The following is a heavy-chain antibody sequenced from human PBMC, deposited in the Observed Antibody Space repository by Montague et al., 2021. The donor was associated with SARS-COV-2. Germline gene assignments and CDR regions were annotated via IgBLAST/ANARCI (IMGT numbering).Heavy chain of an antibody. J-gene: IGHJ6*02. V-gene: IGHV4-59*02. D-gene: IGHD6-19*01. CDR3: ARDSRTSGWGYWYHGLDV. CDR1: GVSVTDYY. Sequence: SETLSLTCTVSGVSVTDYYWSWIRQPPGKGLEWVGDVLYNKGTNFNPSLKSRVAISVDTSKNQFSLRLTSVTAADTAVYYCARDSRTSGWGYWYHGLDVWGQGTTVIVSS. CDR2: VLYNKGT.